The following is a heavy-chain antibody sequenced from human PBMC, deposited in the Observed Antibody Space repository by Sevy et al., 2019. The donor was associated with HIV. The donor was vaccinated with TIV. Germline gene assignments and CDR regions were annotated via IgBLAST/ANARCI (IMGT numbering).Heavy chain of an antibody. CDR2: IYPGDSDT. D-gene: IGHD2-2*01. V-gene: IGHV5-51*01. CDR3: ARYPIVVVPAAEYYFDY. Sequence: GESLKISGKGSGYTFSNYWIGWVRQMPGKGLEWMGVIYPGDSDTRYSLSFQGQVHISADKSSSTAYLQWSSLKTSDTAIYYCARYPIVVVPAAEYYFDYWGQGTLVTVSS. CDR1: GYTFSNYW. J-gene: IGHJ4*02.